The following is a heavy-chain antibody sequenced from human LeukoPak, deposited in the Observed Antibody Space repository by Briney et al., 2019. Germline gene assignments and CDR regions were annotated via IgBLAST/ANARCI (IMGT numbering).Heavy chain of an antibody. CDR1: GFTFTNAW. J-gene: IGHJ5*02. Sequence: GGSLRLSCAASGFTFTNAWMYWVRQAPGKGLEWVGRIKSKTDGGTSDYAALVTGRFTISRDDSKSTLYLEMNSLKTEDTGVYYCSTLWYGAWGQGTLVTVSS. D-gene: IGHD3-10*01. CDR3: STLWYGA. CDR2: IKSKTDGGTS. V-gene: IGHV3-15*01.